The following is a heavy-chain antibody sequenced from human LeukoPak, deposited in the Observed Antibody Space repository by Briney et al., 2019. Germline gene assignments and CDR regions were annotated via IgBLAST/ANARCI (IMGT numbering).Heavy chain of an antibody. CDR1: GGSISSGGYY. J-gene: IGHJ4*02. V-gene: IGHV4-30-2*01. D-gene: IGHD4-23*01. Sequence: SQTLSLTCTVSGGSISSGGYYWSWIRQPPGKGLEWIGYIYHSGSTYYNPSLKSRVTISVDGSKNQFSLKLSSVTAADTAVYYCARTTRYGGDYFDYWGQGTLVTVSS. CDR2: IYHSGST. CDR3: ARTTRYGGDYFDY.